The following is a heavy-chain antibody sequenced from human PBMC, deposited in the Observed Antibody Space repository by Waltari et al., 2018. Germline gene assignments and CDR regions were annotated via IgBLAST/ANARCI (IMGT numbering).Heavy chain of an antibody. V-gene: IGHV1-69*01. CDR2: IIPIFGTA. D-gene: IGHD3-16*02. Sequence: QVQLVQSGAEVKKPGSSVKVSCKASGGTFSSYAISWVRQAPGQGLEWMGGIIPIFGTANYAQKFQGRVTITADESTSTAYMELSSLRSEDTAVYYCARVPLTERLGELSLWDGGYYYYMDVWGKGTTVTVSS. CDR1: GGTFSSYA. CDR3: ARVPLTERLGELSLWDGGYYYYMDV. J-gene: IGHJ6*03.